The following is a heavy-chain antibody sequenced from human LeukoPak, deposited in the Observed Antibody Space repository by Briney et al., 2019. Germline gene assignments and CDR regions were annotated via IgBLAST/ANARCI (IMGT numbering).Heavy chain of an antibody. V-gene: IGHV4-59*01. J-gene: IGHJ3*02. CDR1: GGSISSYY. CDR2: IYYSGST. Sequence: SETLSLTCTVSGGSISSYYWSWIRQPPGKGLEWIGCIYYSGSTNYNPSLKSRVTISVDTSKNQFSLKLSSVTAADTAVYYCARTLNYYDSSGYSLGAFDIWGQGTMVTVSS. CDR3: ARTLNYYDSSGYSLGAFDI. D-gene: IGHD3-22*01.